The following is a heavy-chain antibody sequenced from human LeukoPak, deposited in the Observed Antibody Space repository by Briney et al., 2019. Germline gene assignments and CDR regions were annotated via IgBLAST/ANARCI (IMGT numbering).Heavy chain of an antibody. CDR2: IYYSGSA. CDR1: GGSISSSSYY. J-gene: IGHJ4*02. V-gene: IGHV4-39*02. CDR3: ARGPYYYGSGRLYFDY. D-gene: IGHD3-10*01. Sequence: SETLSLTCTVSGGSISSSSYYWGWIRQPPGKGLEWIGSIYYSGSAYYDPSLKSRVTISLDASNKQFSLRLSSVTAADTAVYYCARGPYYYGSGRLYFDYWGQGTLVTVSS.